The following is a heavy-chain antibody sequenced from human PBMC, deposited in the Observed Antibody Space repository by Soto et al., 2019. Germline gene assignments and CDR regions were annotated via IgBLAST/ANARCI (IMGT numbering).Heavy chain of an antibody. D-gene: IGHD3-22*01. V-gene: IGHV3-7*01. CDR2: IKQDGSEK. Sequence: GGALGLSCAASGFTFSRYWMNWVRQAPGKGLEWVASIKQDGSEKDYVDSVKGRFTISRDNAKNSLYLQMNSLRAEDTAVYYCARDPHYYDSSYYSDYWGPGTLVTVSS. CDR3: ARDPHYYDSSYYSDY. J-gene: IGHJ4*02. CDR1: GFTFSRYW.